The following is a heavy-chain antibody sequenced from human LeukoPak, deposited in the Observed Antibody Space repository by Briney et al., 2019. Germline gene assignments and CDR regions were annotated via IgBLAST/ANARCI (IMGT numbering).Heavy chain of an antibody. Sequence: AGGSLRLSCAASGFTFSSAAFRGGRQAPGKGREWVAVISYDVSHKYSADSVKRLFTISSDNSKHPVYLQINSLRTEATAVYYCARDGSGAAADYQYYYGMDVWGQGTTVTVSS. D-gene: IGHD6-25*01. CDR2: ISYDVSHK. CDR1: GFTFSSAA. J-gene: IGHJ6*02. CDR3: ARDGSGAAADYQYYYGMDV. V-gene: IGHV3-30-3*01.